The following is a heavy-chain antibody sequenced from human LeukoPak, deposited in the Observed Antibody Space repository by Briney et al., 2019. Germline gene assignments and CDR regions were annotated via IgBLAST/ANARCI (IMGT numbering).Heavy chain of an antibody. CDR3: ARVDTITWSRCGY. CDR2: INTNTGNP. CDR1: GYTFTRFE. D-gene: IGHD6-13*01. Sequence: ASVKVSCKASGYTFTRFEMNWMRQAPGQGLEWMGWINTNTGNPTYAQDFTGRFVFSLDTSVSTAYLQISSLKAEDTAVYYCARVDTITWSRCGYWGQGTLVTVSS. V-gene: IGHV7-4-1*02. J-gene: IGHJ4*02.